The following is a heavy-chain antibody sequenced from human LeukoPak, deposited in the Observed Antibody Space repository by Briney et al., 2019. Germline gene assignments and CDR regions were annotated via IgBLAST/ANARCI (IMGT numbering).Heavy chain of an antibody. V-gene: IGHV4-34*01. CDR3: ARGMITFRGVHHAFDI. Sequence: SETLSLTCAVYGGSFSGYYWSWIRQPPGKGLEWIGEINHSGSTNYNPSLKSRVTISVDTSKNQFSLKLSSVTAADTAVYYCARGMITFRGVHHAFDIWGQGTMVTVSS. CDR1: GGSFSGYY. CDR2: INHSGST. D-gene: IGHD3-16*01. J-gene: IGHJ3*02.